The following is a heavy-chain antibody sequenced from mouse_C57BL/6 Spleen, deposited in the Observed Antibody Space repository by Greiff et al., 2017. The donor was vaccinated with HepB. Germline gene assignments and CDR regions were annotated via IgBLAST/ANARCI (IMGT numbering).Heavy chain of an antibody. CDR2: IDPSDSYT. D-gene: IGHD2-1*01. J-gene: IGHJ4*01. Sequence: QVQLQQPGAELVRPGTSVKLSCKASGYTFTSYWMHWVKQRPGQGLEWIGVIDPSDSYTNYNQKFKGKATLTVDTSSSTAYMQLSSLTSEDSAVYYCARVYYGNYGGAMDYWGQGTSVTVSS. CDR1: GYTFTSYW. V-gene: IGHV1-59*01. CDR3: ARVYYGNYGGAMDY.